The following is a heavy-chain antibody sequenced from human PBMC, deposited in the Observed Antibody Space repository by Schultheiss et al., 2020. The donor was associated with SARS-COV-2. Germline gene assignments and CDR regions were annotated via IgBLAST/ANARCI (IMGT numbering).Heavy chain of an antibody. CDR2: TYYSGSI. Sequence: SQTLSLTCTVSGGSISSYYWSWIRQPPGKGLEWIGDTYYSGSISYNPSLKSRVTISVDTSKNQFSLKLSSVTAADTAVYYCARDANYFDYWGQGTLVTVSS. CDR3: ARDANYFDY. J-gene: IGHJ4*02. CDR1: GGSISSYY. V-gene: IGHV4-59*01.